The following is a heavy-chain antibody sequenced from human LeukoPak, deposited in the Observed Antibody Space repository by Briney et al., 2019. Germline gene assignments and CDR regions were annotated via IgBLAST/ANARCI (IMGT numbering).Heavy chain of an antibody. D-gene: IGHD2-15*01. CDR1: GFTFSSYG. Sequence: PGGSLRLSCAASGFTFSSYGMHWIRQAPGKGLEWVAFIRYDGSSEYYADSVKGRFTISRDNSKNTLYLQMNSLRAEDTAVYYCAKDGSAAPRAFDIWGQGTMVAVSS. J-gene: IGHJ3*02. CDR2: IRYDGSSE. CDR3: AKDGSAAPRAFDI. V-gene: IGHV3-30*02.